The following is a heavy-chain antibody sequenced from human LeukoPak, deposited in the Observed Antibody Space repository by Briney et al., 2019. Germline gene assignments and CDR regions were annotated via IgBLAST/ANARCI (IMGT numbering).Heavy chain of an antibody. V-gene: IGHV3-23*01. J-gene: IGHJ4*02. D-gene: IGHD3-10*01. CDR2: ISSSDGTT. CDR1: GFTFSSYD. CDR3: AKDRGLLSWFGELLHFFDH. Sequence: GGSLRLSCAASGFTFSSYDMSWVRQAPGKGLEWFSAISSSDGTTYYADPVKGRFTISRDTSKNTLYLQMNSLRAEDTAVYYCAKDRGLLSWFGELLHFFDHWGQGTLVTVSS.